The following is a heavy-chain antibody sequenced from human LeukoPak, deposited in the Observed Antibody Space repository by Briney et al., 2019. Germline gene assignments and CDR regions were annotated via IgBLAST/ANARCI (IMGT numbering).Heavy chain of an antibody. CDR2: ISSSSSYI. CDR3: ARGGVDYYGSGTYYLMYYFDY. J-gene: IGHJ4*02. V-gene: IGHV3-21*04. CDR1: GFTFSSYS. Sequence: GGSLRLSCAASGFTFSSYSMNWVRQAPGKGLEWVSSISSSSSYIYYADSVKGRFTMSRDNSKNTLYLQMNSLRAEDTAVYFCARGGVDYYGSGTYYLMYYFDYWGQGALVTVSS. D-gene: IGHD3-10*01.